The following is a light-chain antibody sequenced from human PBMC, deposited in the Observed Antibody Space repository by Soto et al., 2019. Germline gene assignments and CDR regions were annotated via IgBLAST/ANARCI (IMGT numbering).Light chain of an antibody. CDR2: CAS. J-gene: IGKJ1*01. CDR3: QQYTNWWT. CDR1: QSVSNN. Sequence: EIVMTQSPATLSVSPGERATLSCRASQSVSNNLACYQKKPGQAPRLLIYCASTRAPGIPARFGGSGSGTDFTLTISSLQSEVFAVYYCQQYTNWWTFGQGTKVEIK. V-gene: IGKV3-15*01.